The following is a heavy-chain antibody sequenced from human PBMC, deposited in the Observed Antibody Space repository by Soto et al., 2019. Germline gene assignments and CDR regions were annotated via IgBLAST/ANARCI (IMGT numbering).Heavy chain of an antibody. CDR2: IIPIFGTA. CDR1: GGTFSSYA. J-gene: IGHJ6*02. V-gene: IGHV1-69*01. CDR3: ARVRRYCSSTSCYGPSYYYYGMDV. Sequence: QVQLVQSGAEVKKPGSSVKVSCKASGGTFSSYAISWVRQAPGQGLEWMGGIIPIFGTANYAQKFQGRVTITSDESTSTAYMELSSLRSEDTDVYYCARVRRYCSSTSCYGPSYYYYGMDVWGQGTTVTVSS. D-gene: IGHD2-2*01.